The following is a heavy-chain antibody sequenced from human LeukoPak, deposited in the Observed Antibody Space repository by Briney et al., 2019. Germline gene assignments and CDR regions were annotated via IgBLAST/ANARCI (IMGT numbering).Heavy chain of an antibody. J-gene: IGHJ4*02. Sequence: GASVKVSCKASGYTFTGYYMHWVRQAPGQGLEWMGWINPNSGGTNYAQKFQGRVTMTRDTSISTSYMELSRLRSEDTAVYYCAAPQPTTLVTGRLDYWGQGTLVTVSS. V-gene: IGHV1-2*02. CDR2: INPNSGGT. CDR3: AAPQPTTLVTGRLDY. CDR1: GYTFTGYY. D-gene: IGHD4-23*01.